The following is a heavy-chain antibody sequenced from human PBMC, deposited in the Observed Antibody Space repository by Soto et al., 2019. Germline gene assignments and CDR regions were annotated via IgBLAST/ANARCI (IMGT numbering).Heavy chain of an antibody. CDR1: GFTFSNYA. CDR3: TKDRGDTMVRGDPSLDAFDL. Sequence: EVQLLESGGGLVQPGGSLRLSCAASGFTFSNYAMGWVRQAPAKGLEWVSIISGSGGSTYYADSVKGRFTISRDNFKNTLYVEMNSLRGEDTAVYYCTKDRGDTMVRGDPSLDAFDLWGQGTMVTVSS. V-gene: IGHV3-23*01. CDR2: ISGSGGST. D-gene: IGHD3-10*01. J-gene: IGHJ3*01.